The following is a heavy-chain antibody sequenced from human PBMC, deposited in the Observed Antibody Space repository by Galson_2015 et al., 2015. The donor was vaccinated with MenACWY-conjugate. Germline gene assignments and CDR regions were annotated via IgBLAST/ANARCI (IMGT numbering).Heavy chain of an antibody. CDR2: FDPEDGET. J-gene: IGHJ3*02. Sequence: SVKVSCKVSGYTLTELSMHWVRQAPGKGLEWMGGFDPEDGETIYAQKFQGRVTMTEDTSTDTAYMELSSLRSEDTAVYYCATVPRIFSGYYSWDAFDIWGQGTMVTVSS. V-gene: IGHV1-24*01. CDR3: ATVPRIFSGYYSWDAFDI. CDR1: GYTLTELS. D-gene: IGHD3-22*01.